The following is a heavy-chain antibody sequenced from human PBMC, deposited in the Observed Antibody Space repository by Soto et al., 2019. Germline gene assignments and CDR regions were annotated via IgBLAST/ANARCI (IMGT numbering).Heavy chain of an antibody. Sequence: GGSLRLSCSASGFTFSSYEMNWVRQAPGKGLEWVSYISDSGRTIYYADSVKGRFTVSRDDAQNSVYLQMDSLRAEDTAVYYCARDLRHYDFWSGYSAYFYYGMDVWGPGTTVTVSS. V-gene: IGHV3-48*03. D-gene: IGHD3-3*01. CDR2: ISDSGRTI. CDR1: GFTFSSYE. CDR3: ARDLRHYDFWSGYSAYFYYGMDV. J-gene: IGHJ6*02.